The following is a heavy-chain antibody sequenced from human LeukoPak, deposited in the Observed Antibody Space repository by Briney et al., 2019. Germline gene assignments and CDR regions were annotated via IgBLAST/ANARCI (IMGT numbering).Heavy chain of an antibody. CDR1: GYTFTNYA. CDR2: ISAYNGNT. D-gene: IGHD3-9*01. Sequence: ASVKVSCKASGYTFTNYALSWVRQAPGQGLEWVGWISAYNGNTNYAQKLQGRVTMTTDTSTSTAYMELRSLRSDDTAVYFCAREARHLDLERGYNYYYMDVWGKGTTVTVSS. J-gene: IGHJ6*03. V-gene: IGHV1-18*01. CDR3: AREARHLDLERGYNYYYMDV.